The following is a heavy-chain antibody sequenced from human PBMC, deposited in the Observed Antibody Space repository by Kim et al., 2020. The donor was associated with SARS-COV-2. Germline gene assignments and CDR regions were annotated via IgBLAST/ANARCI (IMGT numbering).Heavy chain of an antibody. CDR2: IIPILGIA. J-gene: IGHJ4*02. Sequence: SVKVSCKASGGTFSSYTISWVRQAPGQGLEWMGRIIPILGIANYAQKFQGRVTITADKSTSTAYMGLSSLRSGDTAVYYCARDRRVVRGVNPLGFDYWGQGTLVTVSS. D-gene: IGHD3-10*01. CDR3: ARDRRVVRGVNPLGFDY. CDR1: GGTFSSYT. V-gene: IGHV1-69*04.